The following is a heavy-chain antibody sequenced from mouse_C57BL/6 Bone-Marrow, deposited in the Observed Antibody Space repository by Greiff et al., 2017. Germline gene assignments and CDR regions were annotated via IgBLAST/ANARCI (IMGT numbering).Heavy chain of an antibody. V-gene: IGHV1-81*01. CDR1: GYHFTSYG. D-gene: IGHD1-1*01. CDR2: IYPRSGNT. J-gene: IGHJ1*03. CDR3: ARVNGSYGDCDV. Sequence: QVQLQQSGAELARPGASVKLSCKASGYHFTSYGISWVKQRTGQGLEWIGEIYPRSGNTYYNEKFKGKATLTADKSSSTAYMELRSLTSEDAAVYFRARVNGSYGDCDVWGTGTTVTVSS.